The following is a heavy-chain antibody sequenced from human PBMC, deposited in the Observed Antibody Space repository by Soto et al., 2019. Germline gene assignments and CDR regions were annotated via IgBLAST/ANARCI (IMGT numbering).Heavy chain of an antibody. CDR3: ARIRGDQNNGFDY. V-gene: IGHV4-28*01. J-gene: IGHJ4*02. Sequence: ETLSLTCAVSGYSISSSNWWGWIRQPPGKGLEWIGYIYYSGSTYYNPSLKSRVTMSVDTSKNQFSLKLSSVTAVDTAVYYCARIRGDQNNGFDYWGQGTLVTVSS. D-gene: IGHD7-27*01. CDR1: GYSISSSNW. CDR2: IYYSGST.